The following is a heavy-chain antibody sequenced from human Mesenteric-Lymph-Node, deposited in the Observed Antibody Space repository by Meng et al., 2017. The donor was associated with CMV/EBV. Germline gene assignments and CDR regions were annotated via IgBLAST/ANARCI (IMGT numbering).Heavy chain of an antibody. J-gene: IGHJ4*02. Sequence: QVQFAQWGEGLLKPSESLSVTCALYCGSFSSYYWNWIRQSPEKGLEWIGEINHSGSTTYNPSFTSRIIISVDTSTNQISLNMSSVTAADTAVYYCARGSSYDILTGYFDYWGQGALVTVSS. CDR1: CGSFSSYY. CDR3: ARGSSYDILTGYFDY. D-gene: IGHD3-9*01. V-gene: IGHV4-34*02. CDR2: INHSGST.